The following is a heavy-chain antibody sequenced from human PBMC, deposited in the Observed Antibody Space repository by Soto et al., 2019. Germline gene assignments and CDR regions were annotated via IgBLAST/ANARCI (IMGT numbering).Heavy chain of an antibody. Sequence: GGSLRLSCAASGFTFSSYWMHWVRQAPGKGLVWVSRLNSDGSSTDYADSVKGRFTISRDSSKNTFYLQMNSLRAEDTAMYFCARSRYTGTSSGRFLDRWGQGLPVTVSS. CDR1: GFTFSSYW. J-gene: IGHJ5*02. CDR3: ARSRYTGTSSGRFLDR. V-gene: IGHV3-74*01. D-gene: IGHD1-26*01. CDR2: LNSDGSST.